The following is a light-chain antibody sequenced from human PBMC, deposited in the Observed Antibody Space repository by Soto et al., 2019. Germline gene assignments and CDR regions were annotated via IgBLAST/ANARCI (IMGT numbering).Light chain of an antibody. CDR3: YSYAGSNTVV. J-gene: IGLJ2*01. V-gene: IGLV2-23*01. CDR1: SSDVGSYNL. CDR2: EGT. Sequence: QSALTQPASVSGSPGQSITISCTGASSDVGSYNLVSWYQQLPGKAPKLMIYEGTKRPSGVSNRFSGSKSGNTASLTISGLQAEDEADDYCYSYAGSNTVVFGGGTKLTVL.